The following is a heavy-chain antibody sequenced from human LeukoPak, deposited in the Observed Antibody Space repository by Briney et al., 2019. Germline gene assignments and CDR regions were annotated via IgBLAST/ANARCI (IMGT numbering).Heavy chain of an antibody. Sequence: GGSLRLSCAASGFTFSSYAMNWVRQAPGKGLEWVSGVSTPGGTTYYAGSVKGRFTISRDNSKNTLFLQMNSLRAEDTAVYFCEKNIYDFWSGNPYYSYYYGLDVWGQGTTVTVPS. CDR2: VSTPGGTT. D-gene: IGHD3-3*01. V-gene: IGHV3-23*01. CDR1: GFTFSSYA. CDR3: EKNIYDFWSGNPYYSYYYGLDV. J-gene: IGHJ6*02.